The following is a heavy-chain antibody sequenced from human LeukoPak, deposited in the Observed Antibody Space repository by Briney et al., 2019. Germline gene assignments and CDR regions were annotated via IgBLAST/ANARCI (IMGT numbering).Heavy chain of an antibody. Sequence: PSETLSLTCTVSGGSISSYYWSWIRQPPGKGLEWIGYIYYTGSTNYNPSLKSRITISVDTSRNQFSLKLNSVTAADTAVYYCAKSNGYGLIDIWGQGTMVTVSS. CDR1: GGSISSYY. V-gene: IGHV4-59*12. D-gene: IGHD3-22*01. CDR3: AKSNGYGLIDI. CDR2: IYYTGST. J-gene: IGHJ3*02.